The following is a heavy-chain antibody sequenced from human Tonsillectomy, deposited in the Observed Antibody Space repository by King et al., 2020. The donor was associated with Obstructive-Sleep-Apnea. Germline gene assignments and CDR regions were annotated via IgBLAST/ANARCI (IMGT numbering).Heavy chain of an antibody. V-gene: IGHV3-23*04. J-gene: IGHJ4*02. Sequence: VQLVESGGGLVQPGGSLRLSCAASGFTFSSYAMSWVRQAPGKGLWWVSAISGRVVITYYADSVKGRFTISRDNSKNTLYLQMNSLRAEDTAVYYCAGPSGTPFDHWGQGTLVTVSS. CDR2: ISGRVVIT. CDR3: AGPSGTPFDH. D-gene: IGHD1-1*01. CDR1: GFTFSSYA.